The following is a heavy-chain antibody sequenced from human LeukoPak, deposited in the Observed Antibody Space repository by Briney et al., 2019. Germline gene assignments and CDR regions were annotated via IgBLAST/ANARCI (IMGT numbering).Heavy chain of an antibody. V-gene: IGHV3-21*01. Sequence: GGSLRLSCTVSGITFRTSSFNWVRQVPGKGLEWVSSISSNGTYMYYSDSVEGRFTISRDNAKNSVFLQMDSLRAEDTAVYFCARELGNADTFGNVPLGHWGQGTLVIVSS. D-gene: IGHD3-16*01. CDR3: ARELGNADTFGNVPLGH. CDR2: ISSNGTYM. J-gene: IGHJ4*02. CDR1: GITFRTSS.